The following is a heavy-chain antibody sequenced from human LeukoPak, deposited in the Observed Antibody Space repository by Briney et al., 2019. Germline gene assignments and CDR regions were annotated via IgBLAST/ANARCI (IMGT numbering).Heavy chain of an antibody. J-gene: IGHJ4*02. D-gene: IGHD2-2*01. CDR2: ISWNSGSI. CDR3: AKARDIVVVPGGYDY. V-gene: IGHV3-9*01. CDR1: GFTFDDYA. Sequence: GGSLRLSCAASGFTFDDYAMPWVRQAPGKGLEWVSGISWNSGSIGYADSVKGRFTISRDNAKNSLYLQMNSLRAEDTALYYCAKARDIVVVPGGYDYWGQGTLVTVSS.